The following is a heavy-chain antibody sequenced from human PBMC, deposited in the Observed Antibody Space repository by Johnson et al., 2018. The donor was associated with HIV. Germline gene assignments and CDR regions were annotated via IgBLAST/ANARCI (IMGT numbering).Heavy chain of an antibody. J-gene: IGHJ3*02. CDR2: ISSNGGST. Sequence: VQLVESGGGVVQPGGSLRLSCVASGFTFSSYGMHWVRQAPGKGLQYVSAISSNGGSTYYANSVKGRFTISRDNSKNSLFLQMNRLRVEDTAVYYCAGSGGYPNAFDIWGQGAMVTVSS. CDR3: AGSGGYPNAFDI. D-gene: IGHD6-13*01. CDR1: GFTFSSYG. V-gene: IGHV3-64*01.